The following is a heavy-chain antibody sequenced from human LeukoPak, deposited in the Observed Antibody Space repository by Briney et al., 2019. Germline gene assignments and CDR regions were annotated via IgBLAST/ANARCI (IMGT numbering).Heavy chain of an antibody. CDR2: TSYDETNR. D-gene: IGHD5-18*01. V-gene: IGHV3-30-3*01. CDR1: GFTFSSHA. Sequence: QPGRSLRLSCAASGFTFSSHAMHWVRQAPGKGLEWVAVTSYDETNRFYADSVKGRFTISRDNSKNTLYLQMNTLRAEDTAVYYCARDSYESAPAMVTLGDYWGQGTLVIVSS. J-gene: IGHJ4*02. CDR3: ARDSYESAPAMVTLGDY.